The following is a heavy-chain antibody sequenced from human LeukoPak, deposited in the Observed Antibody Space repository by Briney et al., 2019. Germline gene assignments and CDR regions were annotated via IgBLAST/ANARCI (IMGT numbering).Heavy chain of an antibody. CDR1: GGSFSGYY. CDR2: INHSGST. CDR3: ARGDSAPYYYGSGSKLDY. V-gene: IGHV4-34*01. D-gene: IGHD3-10*01. J-gene: IGHJ4*02. Sequence: SETLSLTCAVYGGSFSGYYWSWIRQPPGKGLEWIGEINHSGSTNYNPSLKSRVTISVDTSKIQFSLKLSSVTAADTAVYYCARGDSAPYYYGSGSKLDYWGQGTLVTVSS.